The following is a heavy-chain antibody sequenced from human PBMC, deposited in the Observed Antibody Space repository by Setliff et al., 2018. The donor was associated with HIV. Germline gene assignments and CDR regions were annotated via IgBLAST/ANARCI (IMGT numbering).Heavy chain of an antibody. CDR1: GGTFSNYA. Sequence: SVKVSCKASGGTFSNYAISWVRQAPGQGLEWMGGIIPIFGSTKYAQKFQDRVIITADESTHTADMELSSLRSEDAAVYYCARDDHYYDSGSFYSDWYFNLWGRGTLVTVSS. CDR3: ARDDHYYDSGSFYSDWYFNL. J-gene: IGHJ2*01. CDR2: IIPIFGST. V-gene: IGHV1-69*13. D-gene: IGHD3-10*01.